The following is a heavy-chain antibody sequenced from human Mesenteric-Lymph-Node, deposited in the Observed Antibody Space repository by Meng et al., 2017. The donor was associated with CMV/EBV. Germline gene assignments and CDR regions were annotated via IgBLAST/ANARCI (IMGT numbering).Heavy chain of an antibody. CDR2: IYNDGSDK. V-gene: IGHV3-30*03. J-gene: IGHJ4*02. CDR1: RFTFSYYG. Sequence: SCAASRFTFSYYGMHWVRQAPGKGLEWVAFIYNDGSDKFYADSVKGRFIISRDNSKNMLFLQMNSLRGDDTAIYYCARDANGYNLGYWGQGTLVTVSS. CDR3: ARDANGYNLGY. D-gene: IGHD1-14*01.